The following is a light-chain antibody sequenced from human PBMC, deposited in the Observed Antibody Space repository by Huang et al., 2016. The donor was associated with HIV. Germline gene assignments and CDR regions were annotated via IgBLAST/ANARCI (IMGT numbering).Light chain of an antibody. CDR2: GAS. J-gene: IGKJ4*01. CDR1: QGVSSSY. V-gene: IGKV3-20*01. CDR3: HQYGTSPLT. Sequence: EVVLTQSPGTLSLSPGERATLSCRASQGVSSSYLAWYRQKPGRAPRLLIYGASTRATGIPDRINAGGSGTDVTLTISRLEPEDFAVYYCHQYGTSPLTFGGGTKVEIK.